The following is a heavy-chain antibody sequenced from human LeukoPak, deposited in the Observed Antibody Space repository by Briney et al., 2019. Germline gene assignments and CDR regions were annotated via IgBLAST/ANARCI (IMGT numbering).Heavy chain of an antibody. V-gene: IGHV3-15*01. D-gene: IGHD2-2*01. CDR1: GFTFSNAW. CDR2: IKSKTDGGTT. J-gene: IGHJ4*02. CDR3: TTEDIVVVPAAMPFDY. Sequence: PGGSLRLSCAASGFTFSNAWMSWVRQAPGKGLEWVGRIKSKTDGGTTDYAAPVKGRFTISRDDSKNTLHLQMNSLKTEDTAVYYCTTEDIVVVPAAMPFDYWGQGTLVTVSS.